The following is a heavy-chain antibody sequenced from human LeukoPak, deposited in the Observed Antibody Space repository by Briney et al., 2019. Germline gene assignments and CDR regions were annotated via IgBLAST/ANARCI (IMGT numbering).Heavy chain of an antibody. V-gene: IGHV3-7*01. J-gene: IGHJ4*02. D-gene: IGHD5-12*01. CDR3: ARVRFAWLRPFDY. CDR2: IKQDGSEK. Sequence: GGSLRLSCAASGFTFSSYWMSWVRQAPGKGLERVANIKQDGSEKYYVDSVEGRFTISRDNAKNSLYLQMNSLRAEDTAVYYCARVRFAWLRPFDYWGQGTLVTVSS. CDR1: GFTFSSYW.